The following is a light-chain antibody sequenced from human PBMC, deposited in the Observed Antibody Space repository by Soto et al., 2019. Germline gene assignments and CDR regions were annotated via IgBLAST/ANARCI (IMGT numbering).Light chain of an antibody. CDR1: STDVGDFNY. J-gene: IGLJ2*01. CDR3: SSYSSSNTHVV. Sequence: QSALTQPASVSGSPGRSVTISCTGTSTDVGDFNYVSWYQHLPGRAPKLIIYDVTNRPSGISYRFSASKSGRTASLTISGLQADDEADYYCSSYSSSNTHVVFGGGTQLTVL. CDR2: DVT. V-gene: IGLV2-14*03.